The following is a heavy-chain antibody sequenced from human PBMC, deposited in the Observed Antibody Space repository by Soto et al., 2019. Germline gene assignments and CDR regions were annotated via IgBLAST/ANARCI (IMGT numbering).Heavy chain of an antibody. CDR1: GYTFTNYG. CDR3: APHTLGTGMPSGY. Sequence: ASVKVSCKASGYTFTNYGVSWVRQAPGQGLEWMGWIGGYKGNTNYAQKLQGRVTLTTDTSTSTAYMELRSLRSDDTAVYYCAPHTLGTGMPSGYWGQGTLVT. V-gene: IGHV1-18*01. D-gene: IGHD5-18*01. CDR2: IGGYKGNT. J-gene: IGHJ4*02.